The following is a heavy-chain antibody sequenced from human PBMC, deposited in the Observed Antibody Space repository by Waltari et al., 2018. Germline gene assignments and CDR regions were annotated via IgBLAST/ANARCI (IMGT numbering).Heavy chain of an antibody. CDR3: ATLTEKKGGSGSSYFDY. D-gene: IGHD3-10*01. CDR1: GGTFSSYA. CDR2: MNPNSGNT. J-gene: IGHJ4*02. Sequence: QVQLVQSGAEVKKPGSSVTVSCKASGGTFSSYAISWVRQDPGQGLEWMGWMNPNSGNTGYAQKCEGRVTMTRNTSINTAYMELGSLRSKDTAVYYCATLTEKKGGSGSSYFDYWGQGTLVTVTS. V-gene: IGHV1-8*02.